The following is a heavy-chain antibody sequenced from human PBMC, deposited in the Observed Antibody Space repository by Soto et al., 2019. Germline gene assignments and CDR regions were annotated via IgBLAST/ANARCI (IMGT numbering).Heavy chain of an antibody. D-gene: IGHD1-1*01. CDR2: ISYDGTNK. CDR3: ARDPKISGGHHWPFNFPDS. Sequence: GSLRRSGAPSGFNVGIAPMHWVRQAPGKGQEWVALISYDGTNKFYADSVKGRFTISRDNSKSTLYLQVDSLRPDDAAVYYCARDPKISGGHHWPFNFPDSWAQGTMVIGSP. CDR1: GFNVGIAP. V-gene: IGHV3-30-3*01. J-gene: IGHJ5*01.